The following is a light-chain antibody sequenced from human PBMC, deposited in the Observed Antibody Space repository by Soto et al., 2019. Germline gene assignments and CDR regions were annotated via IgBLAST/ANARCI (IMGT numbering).Light chain of an antibody. J-gene: IGLJ3*02. CDR3: SSYTSSTTRV. V-gene: IGLV2-14*03. Sequence: QSALTQPASVSGSPGQSITISCTGTSSDVGGFNYVSWYQQHPGKAPKLIIYSVSHRPSGVSDRFSGSESGNTASLTISGLQAEDEANYYCSSYTSSTTRVFGGGTKVTVL. CDR2: SVS. CDR1: SSDVGGFNY.